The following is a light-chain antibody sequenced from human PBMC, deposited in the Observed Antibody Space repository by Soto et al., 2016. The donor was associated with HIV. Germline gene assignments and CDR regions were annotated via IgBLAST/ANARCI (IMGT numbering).Light chain of an antibody. CDR3: LQHKNYPLT. Sequence: DIQMTQSPSAMSASVGDRVTITCRASQDISNFLAWFQHEPGKVPRRLVYAASTLHSGVPSRFSGSGSGTEFTLTINSLQPEDFATYYCLQHKNYPLTFGGGTKVEV. CDR2: AAS. CDR1: QDISNF. V-gene: IGKV1-17*03. J-gene: IGKJ4*01.